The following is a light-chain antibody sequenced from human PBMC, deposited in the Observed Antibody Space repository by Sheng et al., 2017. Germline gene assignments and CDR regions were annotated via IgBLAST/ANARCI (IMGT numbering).Light chain of an antibody. Sequence: DIVMTQSPLSLPVTPGEPASISCRSSQSLLHRNGNIYLDWYLQKSGQSPQLLIYLGSNRASGVPDRFSGSGSGTNFTLKISRVEAEDVGVYYCMQALQTPPAFGGGTNVEIK. CDR2: LGS. J-gene: IGKJ4*01. CDR3: MQALQTPPA. CDR1: QSLLHRNGNIY. V-gene: IGKV2-28*01.